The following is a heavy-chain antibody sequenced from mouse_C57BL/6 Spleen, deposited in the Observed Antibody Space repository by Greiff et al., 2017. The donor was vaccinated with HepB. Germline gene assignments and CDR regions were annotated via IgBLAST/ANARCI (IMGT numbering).Heavy chain of an antibody. CDR3: ARQEDYDVGDFDY. V-gene: IGHV5-6*01. J-gene: IGHJ2*01. CDR2: ISSGGSYT. Sequence: EVHLVESGGDLVKPGGSLKLSCAASGFTFSSYGMSWVRQTPDKRLEWVATISSGGSYTYYPDSVKGRFTISRDNAKNTLYLQMSSLKSEDTAMYYCARQEDYDVGDFDYWGQGTTLTVSS. D-gene: IGHD2-4*01. CDR1: GFTFSSYG.